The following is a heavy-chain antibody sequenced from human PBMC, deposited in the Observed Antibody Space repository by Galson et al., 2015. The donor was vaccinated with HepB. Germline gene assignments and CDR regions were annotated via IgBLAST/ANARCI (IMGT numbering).Heavy chain of an antibody. CDR2: IIPIFGTA. D-gene: IGHD1-26*01. CDR1: GGTFSSYA. J-gene: IGHJ4*02. Sequence: SVKVSCKASGGTFSSYAISWVRQAPGQGLEWMGGIIPIFGTANYAQKFQGRVTITADESTSTAYMELSSLRSEDTAVYYCARSLSLVGATTDYWGQGTLVTVSS. CDR3: ARSLSLVGATTDY. V-gene: IGHV1-69*13.